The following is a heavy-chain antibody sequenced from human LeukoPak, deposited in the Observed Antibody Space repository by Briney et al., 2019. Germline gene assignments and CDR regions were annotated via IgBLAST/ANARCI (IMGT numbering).Heavy chain of an antibody. J-gene: IGHJ5*01. CDR3: VRDWDHFDFDS. CDR1: GFTFSNYW. D-gene: IGHD3-9*01. V-gene: IGHV3-74*01. CDR2: IKGDGSHT. Sequence: GGSLRLSCAASGFTFSNYWMPWVRQAPGKELVWVSRIKGDGSHTIYADSVKGRFTISRDNAKNTLYLEMKSLRAEDTAVYYCVRDWDHFDFDSWGQGTLVTVSS.